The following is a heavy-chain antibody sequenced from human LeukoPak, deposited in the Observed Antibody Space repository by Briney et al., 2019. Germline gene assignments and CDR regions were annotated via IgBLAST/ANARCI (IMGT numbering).Heavy chain of an antibody. CDR1: GYTFTDYD. D-gene: IGHD2-2*01. CDR2: INPNSGGT. J-gene: IGHJ5*02. Sequence: GASVKVSCKASGYTFTDYDMHWVRQAPGQGLEWMGWINPNSGGTNYAQKFQGRVTMTGDTSISTAYMELSRLRSDDTAVYYCARGGWSLGYCSSSSCLDWFDPWGQGTLVTVSS. CDR3: ARGGWSLGYCSSSSCLDWFDP. V-gene: IGHV1-2*02.